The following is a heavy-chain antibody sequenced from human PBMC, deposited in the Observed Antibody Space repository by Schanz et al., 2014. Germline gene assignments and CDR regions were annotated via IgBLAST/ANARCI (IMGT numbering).Heavy chain of an antibody. D-gene: IGHD6-13*01. CDR3: ARGGGAAAST. CDR1: GFTVSNNL. CDR2: IYSGGST. J-gene: IGHJ5*02. Sequence: EVQLVESGGGLVQPGGSLRLSCAASGFTVSNNLMRWVRQAPGKGLEWVSIIYSGGSTFYADSVKGRFTISRDNSKNTLYLQMNSLRAKDTAVYYCARGGGAAASTWGQGTLVTVSS. V-gene: IGHV3-66*01.